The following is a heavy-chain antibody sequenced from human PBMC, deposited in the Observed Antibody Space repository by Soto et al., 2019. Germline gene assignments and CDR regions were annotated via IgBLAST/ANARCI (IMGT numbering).Heavy chain of an antibody. CDR1: GFTFSSYG. Sequence: GGSLRLSCAASGFTFSSYGMHWVRQAPGKGLEWVAVISYDGSNKYYADSVKGRFTISRDNSKNTLYLQMNSLRAEDTAVYYCAKDLSGPIAAAGDYWGQGTLVTVSS. CDR3: AKDLSGPIAAAGDY. J-gene: IGHJ4*02. CDR2: ISYDGSNK. D-gene: IGHD6-13*01. V-gene: IGHV3-30*18.